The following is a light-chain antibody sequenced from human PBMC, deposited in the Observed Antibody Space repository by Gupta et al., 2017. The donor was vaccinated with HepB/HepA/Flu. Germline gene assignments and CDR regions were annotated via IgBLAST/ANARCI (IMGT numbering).Light chain of an antibody. J-gene: IGLJ3*02. CDR1: RSNIGAGYD. V-gene: IGLV1-40*01. CDR3: QSYDISLSTSGV. CDR2: GNN. Sequence: QSVLTQPPPASGAPGQRVTISCTGSRSNIGAGYDVHWYQQLPGTAPKLLIYGNNNRPSGVPDRFSGSKSGTSASLAITGLRAEDEADYYCQSYDISLSTSGVFGGGTKVTVL.